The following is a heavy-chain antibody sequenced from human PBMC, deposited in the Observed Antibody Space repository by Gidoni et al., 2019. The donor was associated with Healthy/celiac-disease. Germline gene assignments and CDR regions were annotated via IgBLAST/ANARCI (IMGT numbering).Heavy chain of an antibody. CDR1: GGSISSGSYY. Sequence: QVQLQESGPGLVKPSQTLSLTCTVSGGSISSGSYYWSWIRQPAGKGLEWIGRIYTSGSTNYNPSLKSRVTISVDTSKNQFSLKLSSVTAADTAVYYCARDGVYCGMDVWGQGTTVTVSS. CDR3: ARDGVYCGMDV. J-gene: IGHJ6*02. V-gene: IGHV4-61*02. D-gene: IGHD3-10*01. CDR2: IYTSGST.